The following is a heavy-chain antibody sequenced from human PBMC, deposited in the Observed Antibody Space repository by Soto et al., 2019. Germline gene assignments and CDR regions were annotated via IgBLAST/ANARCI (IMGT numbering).Heavy chain of an antibody. V-gene: IGHV3-74*03. Sequence: PGGSLRLSCAASGFTFSGHWMHWVRQVPGKGLEWVSRINTDGGSSAYADSVKGRFTISRDNAKNTLYLQMNGLRAEDTAVYYCAGEAGYCSRTSCYRRAFDTWGQGTTVTVSS. CDR1: GFTFSGHW. D-gene: IGHD2-2*01. CDR2: INTDGGSS. CDR3: AGEAGYCSRTSCYRRAFDT. J-gene: IGHJ3*02.